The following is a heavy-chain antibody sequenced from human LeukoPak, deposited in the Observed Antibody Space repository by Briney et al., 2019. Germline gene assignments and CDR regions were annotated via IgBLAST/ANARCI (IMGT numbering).Heavy chain of an antibody. CDR1: GGSISTSNYY. CDR3: ARAGYSSSLFAYYYYYYMDV. Sequence: SETLSLTCTVSGGSISTSNYYWGWIRQPPGKGLEWIGNIFYSGSTYYSPSVKSRVTISLDTSRNQFSLKLNSVTAADTAVYYCARAGYSSSLFAYYYYYYMDVWGKGTTVTISS. J-gene: IGHJ6*03. D-gene: IGHD6-13*01. V-gene: IGHV4-39*07. CDR2: IFYSGST.